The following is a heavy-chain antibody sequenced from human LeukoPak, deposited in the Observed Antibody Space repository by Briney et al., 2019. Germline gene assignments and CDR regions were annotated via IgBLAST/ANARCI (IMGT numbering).Heavy chain of an antibody. J-gene: IGHJ4*02. CDR1: GYTLTELS. Sequence: ASVKVSCKVSGYTLTELSMHWVRQAPGKGLEWMGGFYPEDGETIYAQKFQGRVTMTEDTSTDTAYMELSSLRSEDTAVYYCATAPYYDILTGYYNGGGFDYWGQGTLVTVSS. V-gene: IGHV1-24*01. CDR3: ATAPYYDILTGYYNGGGFDY. D-gene: IGHD3-9*01. CDR2: FYPEDGET.